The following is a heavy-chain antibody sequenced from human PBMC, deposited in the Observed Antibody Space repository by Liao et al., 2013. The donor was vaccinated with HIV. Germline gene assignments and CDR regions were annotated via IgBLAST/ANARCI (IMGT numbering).Heavy chain of an antibody. V-gene: IGHV4-39*07. D-gene: IGHD5-18*01. CDR3: ARSYIQLWNSYWYFDL. Sequence: QLQLQESGPGLVKPSETLSLTCTVSGGSISSSSYYWSWIRQPPGKGLEWIGEINHSGSTNYNPSLKSRVTISVDTSKNQFSLKLSSVTAADTAVYYCARSYIQLWNSYWYFDLWGRGTLVTVSS. J-gene: IGHJ2*01. CDR1: GGSISSSSYY. CDR2: INHSGST.